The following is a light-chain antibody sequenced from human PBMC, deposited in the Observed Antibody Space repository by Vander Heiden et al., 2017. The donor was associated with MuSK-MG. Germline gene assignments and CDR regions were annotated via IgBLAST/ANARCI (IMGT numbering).Light chain of an antibody. CDR3: QQYGRWIT. Sequence: EIVLTQSPGTLSLSPGERATLSGRASQSVSSTYLAWYLQKPGQAPRLLIYGASTRATGIPDRFSGSGSGTDFTLTISRLEPEDFAVYYWQQYGRWITFGQGTRLDIK. V-gene: IGKV3-20*01. J-gene: IGKJ5*01. CDR1: QSVSSTY. CDR2: GAS.